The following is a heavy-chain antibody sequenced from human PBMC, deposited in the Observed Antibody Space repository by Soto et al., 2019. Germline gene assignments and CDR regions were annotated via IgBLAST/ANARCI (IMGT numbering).Heavy chain of an antibody. D-gene: IGHD1-26*01. J-gene: IGHJ2*01. Sequence: QVQLVESGGGVVQPGMSPRLSCAASGFTFRSYGMHWVRQAPGKGLEWVAVIRYDGSNKYYADSVQGRFTISRDNSKNTLYLQMDSLRAEDTAVYYCARDSWYSGSGGDFDLWGRGTLVTVSS. CDR3: ARDSWYSGSGGDFDL. CDR2: IRYDGSNK. CDR1: GFTFRSYG. V-gene: IGHV3-33*01.